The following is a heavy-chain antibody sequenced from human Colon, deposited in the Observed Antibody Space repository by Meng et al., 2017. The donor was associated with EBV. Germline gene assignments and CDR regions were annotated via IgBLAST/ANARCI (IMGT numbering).Heavy chain of an antibody. D-gene: IGHD3-10*01. V-gene: IGHV4-34*01. Sequence: QVQLHQWGAGLLKPSENLSLTGAVCGGSFSGYYWTWIRQPPGKGLEWIGEINHSGSTNYNPSLKSRVTISVDTSKNQFSLKLSSVTAADTAVYYCARGLAWFRELLSINWFDPWGQGTLVTVSS. CDR2: INHSGST. CDR3: ARGLAWFRELLSINWFDP. CDR1: GGSFSGYY. J-gene: IGHJ5*02.